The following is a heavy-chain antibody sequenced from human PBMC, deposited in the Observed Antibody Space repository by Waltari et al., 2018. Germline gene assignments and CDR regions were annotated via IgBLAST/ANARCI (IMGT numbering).Heavy chain of an antibody. CDR3: ARDYCDRTYCHGMDV. D-gene: IGHD2-21*01. CDR1: EFTFRSYA. Sequence: QVQLVESGGGVVQPGRSLRLSCAASEFTFRSYALPWVRQAPGKGLEWVAVISYNGRNIYYVDSVKGRFTISRDNSKKTMYLQMNSLRAEDTAVYYCARDYCDRTYCHGMDVWGQGTTVTVSS. CDR2: ISYNGRNI. V-gene: IGHV3-30*04. J-gene: IGHJ6*02.